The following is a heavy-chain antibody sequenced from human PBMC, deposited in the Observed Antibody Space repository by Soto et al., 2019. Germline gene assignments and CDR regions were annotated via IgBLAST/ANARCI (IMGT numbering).Heavy chain of an antibody. CDR1: GFTFSSYA. CDR3: AKPWDIVVVPAAGY. D-gene: IGHD2-2*01. V-gene: IGHV3-23*01. CDR2: ISGSGGST. J-gene: IGHJ4*02. Sequence: EVQLLESGGGLVQPGGSLRLSCAASGFTFSSYAMSWVRQAPGKGLEWVSAISGSGGSTYYADSAKGRFTISRDNSKNTLYLQMNSLRAEDTAVYYCAKPWDIVVVPAAGYWGQGTLVTVSS.